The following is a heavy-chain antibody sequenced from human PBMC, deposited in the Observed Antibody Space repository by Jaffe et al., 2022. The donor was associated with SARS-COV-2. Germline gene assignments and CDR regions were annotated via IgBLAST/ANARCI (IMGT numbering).Heavy chain of an antibody. CDR3: AGEHSISFGFQH. Sequence: EVQLVESGGGLVKPGGSLRLSCAASGFTFSSYSMNWVRQAPGKGLEWVSSISSSSSYIYYADSVKGRFTISRDNAKNSLYLQMNSLRAEDTAVYYCAGEHSISFGFQHWGQGTLVTVSS. V-gene: IGHV3-21*01. CDR1: GFTFSSYS. D-gene: IGHD3-3*02. J-gene: IGHJ1*01. CDR2: ISSSSSYI.